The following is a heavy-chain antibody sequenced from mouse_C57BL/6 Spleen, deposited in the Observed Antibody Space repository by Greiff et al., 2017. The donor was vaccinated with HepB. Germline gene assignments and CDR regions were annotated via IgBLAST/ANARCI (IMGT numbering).Heavy chain of an antibody. CDR2: INPNNGGT. J-gene: IGHJ3*01. D-gene: IGHD2-4*01. CDR3: ARPLIYSDYMFAY. V-gene: IGHV1-26*01. CDR1: GYTFTDYY. Sequence: EVQLQQSGPELVKPGASVKISCKASGYTFTDYYMNWVKQSHGKSLEWIGDINPNNGGTSYNQKFKGKATLTVDKSSSTAYMELRSLTSEDSAVYYCARPLIYSDYMFAYWGQGTLVTVSA.